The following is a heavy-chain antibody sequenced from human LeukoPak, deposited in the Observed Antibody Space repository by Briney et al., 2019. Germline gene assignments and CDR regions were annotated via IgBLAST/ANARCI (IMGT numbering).Heavy chain of an antibody. D-gene: IGHD3-22*01. Sequence: SETLSLTCAVFGGSFSGYYWSWIRQSPGKGLEWIGQINHSGSANYNRSLKSRVTITIESSKNQFSLELSSVTAADSAMYYCATGKYDSSDYSGGWYYFDYWGQGTLVTVSS. CDR1: GGSFSGYY. V-gene: IGHV4-34*01. CDR2: INHSGSA. CDR3: ATGKYDSSDYSGGWYYFDY. J-gene: IGHJ4*02.